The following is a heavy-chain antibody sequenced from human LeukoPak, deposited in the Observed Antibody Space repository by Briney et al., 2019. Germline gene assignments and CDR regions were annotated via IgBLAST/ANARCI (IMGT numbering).Heavy chain of an antibody. V-gene: IGHV4-39*01. J-gene: IGHJ6*03. D-gene: IGHD2-15*01. Sequence: PSETLSLTCTVSSGSISSSDYYWGGIRQPPGKGLEWIGTIYYSGRAYYSPSLKSRVTISVDTSKSQFSLKLNSLTAADTAVYYCARLTTGFCSGGSCYSDHYYFYMDVWAKGTTVTVSS. CDR3: ARLTTGFCSGGSCYSDHYYFYMDV. CDR2: IYYSGRA. CDR1: SGSISSSDYY.